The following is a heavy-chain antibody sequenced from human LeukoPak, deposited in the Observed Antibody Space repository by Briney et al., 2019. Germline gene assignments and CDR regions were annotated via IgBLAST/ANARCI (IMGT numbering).Heavy chain of an antibody. CDR1: GFTFSRYW. D-gene: IGHD6-19*01. CDR3: ARDSSGWSFDY. J-gene: IGHJ4*02. CDR2: IKQDGSEK. V-gene: IGHV3-7*01. Sequence: GGSLRLSCAASGFTFSRYWMTWVRQAPGKGLEWVANIKQDGSEKYYVDSVKGRFTISRDNAKNSLYLQMNSLRAEDTAVYYCARDSSGWSFDYWGQGTLVTVSS.